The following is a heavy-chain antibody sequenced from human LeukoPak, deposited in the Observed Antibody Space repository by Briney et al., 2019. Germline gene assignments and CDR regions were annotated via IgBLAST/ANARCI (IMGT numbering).Heavy chain of an antibody. Sequence: PGGSLRLSCAASGFTFSSCSMNWVRQAPGKGLEWVSSISSSSSYIYYADSVKGRFTISRDNAKNSLYLQMNSLRAEDTAVYYCARSRWTDPDAFDIWGQGTMVTVSS. CDR3: ARSRWTDPDAFDI. CDR2: ISSSSSYI. D-gene: IGHD4-23*01. V-gene: IGHV3-21*01. CDR1: GFTFSSCS. J-gene: IGHJ3*02.